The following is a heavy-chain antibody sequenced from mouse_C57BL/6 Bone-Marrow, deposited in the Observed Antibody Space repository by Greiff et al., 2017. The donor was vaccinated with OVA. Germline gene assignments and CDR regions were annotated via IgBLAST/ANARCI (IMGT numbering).Heavy chain of an antibody. D-gene: IGHD1-1*01. CDR1: GFTFSSYA. J-gene: IGHJ2*01. V-gene: IGHV5-4*01. CDR3: ARVLRYPYYFDY. CDR2: ISDGGSYT. Sequence: VQLKESGGGLVKPGGSLKLSCAASGFTFSSYAMSWVRQTPEKRLEWVATISDGGSYTYYPDNVKGRFTISRDTAKNNLYLQMSHLKSEDTAMDYCARVLRYPYYFDYWGQGTTLTVSS.